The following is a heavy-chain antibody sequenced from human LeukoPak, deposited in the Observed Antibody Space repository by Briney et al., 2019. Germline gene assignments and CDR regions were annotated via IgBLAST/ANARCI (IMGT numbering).Heavy chain of an antibody. CDR1: GFTFNSYA. Sequence: HSGGSLRLSCAASGFTFNSYAMHWIRQAPGKGLEWVAVIWYDGRDKYYADSVKGRFTISRDNSKNTLYLQVNSLRAEDTAVYYCAKGGKWDVTPFDYWGQGTLVTVSS. D-gene: IGHD1-26*01. J-gene: IGHJ4*02. V-gene: IGHV3-33*06. CDR2: IWYDGRDK. CDR3: AKGGKWDVTPFDY.